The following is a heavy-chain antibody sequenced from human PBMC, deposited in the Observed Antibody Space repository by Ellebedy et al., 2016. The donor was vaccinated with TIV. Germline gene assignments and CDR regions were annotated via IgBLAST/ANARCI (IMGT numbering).Heavy chain of an antibody. CDR3: ARAMTLDY. J-gene: IGHJ4*02. D-gene: IGHD2-2*01. CDR2: ISYDGSNK. Sequence: GGSLRLXXAASGFTFSSYAMHWVRQAPGKGLEWVAVISYDGSNKYYADSVKGRFTISRDNSKNTLYLQMNSLRAEDTAVYYCARAMTLDYWGQGTLVTVSS. V-gene: IGHV3-30-3*01. CDR1: GFTFSSYA.